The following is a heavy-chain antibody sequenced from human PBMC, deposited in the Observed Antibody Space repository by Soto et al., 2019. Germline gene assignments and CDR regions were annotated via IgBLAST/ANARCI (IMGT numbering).Heavy chain of an antibody. CDR1: AFTFSNAW. J-gene: IGHJ4*02. Sequence: GGSLRLSCAASAFTFSNAWMNWVRQAPGKGLEWVGRIKSKTDGGTTDYAAPVKGRFTISRDDSKNTLYLQMNSLKTEDTAVYYCTSYYYDSSGYYPLFDYWGQGTLVTVSS. CDR2: IKSKTDGGTT. D-gene: IGHD3-22*01. V-gene: IGHV3-15*07. CDR3: TSYYYDSSGYYPLFDY.